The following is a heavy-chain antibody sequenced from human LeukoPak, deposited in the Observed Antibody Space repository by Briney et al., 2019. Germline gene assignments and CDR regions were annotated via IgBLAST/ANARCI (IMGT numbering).Heavy chain of an antibody. J-gene: IGHJ4*02. CDR2: IYYSGST. V-gene: IGHV4-59*08. D-gene: IGHD3-22*01. Sequence: PSETLSLTCTVSGGSISSYYWSWIRQPPGKGLEWIGYIYYSGSTNYNPSLKSRVTISVDTSKNQFSLKLSSVTAADTAVYYCARHLPYYYDSSGYCFDYWGQGTLVTVSS. CDR3: ARHLPYYYDSSGYCFDY. CDR1: GGSISSYY.